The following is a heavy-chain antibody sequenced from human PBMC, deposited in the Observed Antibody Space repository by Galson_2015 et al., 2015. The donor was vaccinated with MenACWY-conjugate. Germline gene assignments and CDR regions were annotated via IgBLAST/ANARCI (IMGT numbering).Heavy chain of an antibody. Sequence: LSLTCTVSGGSISGYYWSWIRQSPGKGLEWLGYISYSGDTNYNPSLKSRVAISVDTSTNRFPLSLSSVTAADTAMYYCARHLYGGGECYFCYFDYWGQGTLVTVSS. CDR2: ISYSGDT. D-gene: IGHD2-21*01. CDR1: GGSISGYY. J-gene: IGHJ4*02. CDR3: ARHLYGGGECYFCYFDY. V-gene: IGHV4-59*08.